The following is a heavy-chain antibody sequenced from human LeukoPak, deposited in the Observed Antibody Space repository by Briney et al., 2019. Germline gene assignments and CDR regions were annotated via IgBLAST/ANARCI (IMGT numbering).Heavy chain of an antibody. Sequence: PSQTLSLTCTVSGGSISSSSYYWGWTRQPPGKGLEWIGSIYYSGSTYYNPSLKSRVTISVDTSKNQLSLKLSSVTAADTAVYYCATGYSYYYYYYGMDVWGQGTTVTVSS. CDR1: GGSISSSSYY. CDR3: ATGYSYYYYYYGMDV. J-gene: IGHJ6*02. D-gene: IGHD5-18*01. CDR2: IYYSGST. V-gene: IGHV4-39*01.